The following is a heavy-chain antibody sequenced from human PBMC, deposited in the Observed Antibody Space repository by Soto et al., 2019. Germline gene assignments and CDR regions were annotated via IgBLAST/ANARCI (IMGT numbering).Heavy chain of an antibody. D-gene: IGHD6-13*01. CDR2: ISGSGGSK. V-gene: IGHV3-23*01. CDR3: AKDQGSSWYEVDY. Sequence: GGSLRLSCSASGFTFSNYSVTWVRQAPGKGLEWVSTISGSGGSKYYANPVKGRFTICRDSSKNTLYLQMNSLRAEDMAVYYCAKDQGSSWYEVDYWGQGTLVTVSS. CDR1: GFTFSNYS. J-gene: IGHJ4*02.